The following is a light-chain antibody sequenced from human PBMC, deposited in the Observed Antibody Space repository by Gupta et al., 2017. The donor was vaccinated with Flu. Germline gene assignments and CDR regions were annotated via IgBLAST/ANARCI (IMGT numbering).Light chain of an antibody. CDR3: QQSDNTPRT. CDR2: AAS. J-gene: IGKJ1*01. V-gene: IGKV1-39*01. Sequence: DIQMTQSPSSLSASVGDRVTITCRPSQSISYYLNWYQQKPGKAPNLLIYAASSLQSGVPSRFSGSGSGTDFTLTISRLQPEDFATYYCQQSDNTPRTFGQGTKVEVK. CDR1: QSISYY.